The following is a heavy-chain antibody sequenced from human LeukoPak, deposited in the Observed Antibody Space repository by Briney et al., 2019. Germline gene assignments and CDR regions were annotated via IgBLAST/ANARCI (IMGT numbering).Heavy chain of an antibody. V-gene: IGHV3-7*01. CDR2: IKQTASET. Sequence: GGSLRLSCVASGFPFSPIWMSWVRQAPAKGLEWVAMIKQTASETHYVDSVRGRFSISRDSAKSTLYLQMNSLKADDTAVYYCASLDTALIQTGGYWGQGTLVTVSS. CDR1: GFPFSPIW. CDR3: ASLDTALIQTGGY. J-gene: IGHJ4*02. D-gene: IGHD5-18*01.